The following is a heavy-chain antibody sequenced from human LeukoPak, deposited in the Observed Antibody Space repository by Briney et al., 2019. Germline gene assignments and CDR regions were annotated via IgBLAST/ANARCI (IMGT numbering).Heavy chain of an antibody. CDR3: AKDLKEGFCSTTSCYGIDS. D-gene: IGHD2-2*01. CDR1: GGSISSYY. V-gene: IGHV3-23*01. J-gene: IGHJ4*02. CDR2: ISGAGYNT. Sequence: ETLSLTCTVSGGSISSYYWSWVRQAPGKGLEWVAAISGAGYNTYYADSVKGRFTLSRDNSKNTLFLQMNSLRAEDTALYYCAKDLKEGFCSTTSCYGIDSWGQGTLVTVSS.